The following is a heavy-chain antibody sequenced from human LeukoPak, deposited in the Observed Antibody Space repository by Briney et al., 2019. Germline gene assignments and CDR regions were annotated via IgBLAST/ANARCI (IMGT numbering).Heavy chain of an antibody. Sequence: SETLSLTCTVSGGYIRKYYWSWVRQPPGKGLEWLGYIAYSGSTNYNPSLRSRVTMSVDTSKNQFSLKLTSVTAADTAVYYCARDQAGYYCMDVWGKGTTVTVSS. J-gene: IGHJ6*03. CDR1: GGYIRKYY. V-gene: IGHV4-59*01. CDR2: IAYSGST. CDR3: ARDQAGYYCMDV.